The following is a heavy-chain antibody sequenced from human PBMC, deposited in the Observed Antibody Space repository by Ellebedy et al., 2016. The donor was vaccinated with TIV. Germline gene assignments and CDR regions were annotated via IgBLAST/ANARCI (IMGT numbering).Heavy chain of an antibody. J-gene: IGHJ4*02. CDR3: ARHLGRRYCSGGSRHYYFDY. CDR1: GYTFTSYD. CDR2: MNPNSGNT. V-gene: IGHV1-8*01. Sequence: AASVKVSCKASGYTFTSYDINWVRQATGQGLDWMGWMNPNSGNTGYAQKFQGRVTMTRNTSISTAYMELSSLRSEDTAVYYCARHLGRRYCSGGSRHYYFDYWGQGTLVTVSS. D-gene: IGHD2-15*01.